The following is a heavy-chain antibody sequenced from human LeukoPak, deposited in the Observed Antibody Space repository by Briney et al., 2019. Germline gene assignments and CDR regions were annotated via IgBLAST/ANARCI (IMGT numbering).Heavy chain of an antibody. Sequence: PSETLSLTCAVYGGSYSGYYWSWIRQPPGKGLEWIGEINHSGSTNYNPSLKSRVTISVDTSKNQFSLKLSSVTAADTAVYYCARHRGYSGSYYLDYWGQGTLVTVSS. V-gene: IGHV4-34*01. CDR2: INHSGST. CDR1: GGSYSGYY. CDR3: ARHRGYSGSYYLDY. J-gene: IGHJ4*02. D-gene: IGHD1-26*01.